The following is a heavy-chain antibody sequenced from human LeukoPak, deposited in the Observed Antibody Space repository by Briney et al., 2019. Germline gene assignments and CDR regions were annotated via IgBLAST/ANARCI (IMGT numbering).Heavy chain of an antibody. Sequence: ASVKVSCKASGYTFTGYYMHWVRQAPGQGLEWMGWMNPNSGNTGYAQKFQGRVTITRNTSISTAYMELSSLRSEDTAVYYCARVLVGYDYVWGSYHYYYYYYMDVWGKGTTVTVSS. CDR1: GYTFTGYY. CDR3: ARVLVGYDYVWGSYHYYYYYYMDV. D-gene: IGHD3-16*02. CDR2: MNPNSGNT. J-gene: IGHJ6*03. V-gene: IGHV1-8*03.